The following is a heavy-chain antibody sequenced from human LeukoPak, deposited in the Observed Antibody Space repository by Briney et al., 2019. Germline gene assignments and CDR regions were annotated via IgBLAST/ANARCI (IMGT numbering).Heavy chain of an antibody. J-gene: IGHJ3*02. CDR2: IYGGGGT. Sequence: PGGSLRLSCAASGFTVSSNYLTWVRQAPGKGLEWVSVIYGGGGTYYADSVKGRFTISRDNSKNTLYLQMNSLRADDTAVYYCAKGQEGGHDAYDIWGQGTMVTVSS. CDR3: AKGQEGGHDAYDI. CDR1: GFTVSSNY. D-gene: IGHD3-16*01. V-gene: IGHV3-53*01.